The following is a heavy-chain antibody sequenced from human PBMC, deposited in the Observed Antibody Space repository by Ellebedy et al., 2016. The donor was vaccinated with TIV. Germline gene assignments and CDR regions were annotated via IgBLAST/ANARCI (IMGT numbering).Heavy chain of an antibody. CDR1: GFTFSNCA. CDR3: AKGALWFGEIDAFDV. V-gene: IGHV3-23*01. CDR2: VSGSGDST. Sequence: GGSLRLSXAASGFTFSNCAMSWVRQAPGKGLEWVSSVSGSGDSTYYADSVKGRFTISRDNSKNTLYLQMNSLRAADTAVYSCAKGALWFGEIDAFDVWGQGTMVTVSS. J-gene: IGHJ3*01. D-gene: IGHD3-10*01.